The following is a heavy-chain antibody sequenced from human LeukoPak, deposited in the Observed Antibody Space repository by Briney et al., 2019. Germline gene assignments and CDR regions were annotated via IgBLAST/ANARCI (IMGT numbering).Heavy chain of an antibody. CDR2: ISGSGSTI. Sequence: GGSLRLSCAASGFTFSDYYMSWIRQAPGKGLEWVSYISGSGSTIYYADSVKGRFTISRDNAKNSLYLQMNSLRAEDTAVCYCASDGWSYGSAFDIWGQGTMVTVSS. V-gene: IGHV3-11*01. CDR1: GFTFSDYY. J-gene: IGHJ3*02. CDR3: ASDGWSYGSAFDI. D-gene: IGHD1-26*01.